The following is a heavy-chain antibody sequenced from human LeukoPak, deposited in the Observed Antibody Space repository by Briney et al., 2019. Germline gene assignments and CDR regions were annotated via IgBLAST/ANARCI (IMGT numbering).Heavy chain of an antibody. J-gene: IGHJ4*02. CDR1: GFIFTSYA. Sequence: GGSLRLSCAASGFIFTSYAMSWVRQAPGKGLEWVSVLSGTGGGTYYAQSVKGRFTISRDNSKRTVDLQMKSLRAEDTAVYYCAKDSHYYDSDDYYGHFDYWGQGILVTVSS. D-gene: IGHD3-22*01. CDR2: LSGTGGGT. CDR3: AKDSHYYDSDDYYGHFDY. V-gene: IGHV3-23*01.